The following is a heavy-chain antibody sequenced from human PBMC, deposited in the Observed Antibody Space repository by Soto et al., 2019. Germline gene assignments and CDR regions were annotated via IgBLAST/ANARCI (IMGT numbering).Heavy chain of an antibody. CDR3: ARLAAMVDY. CDR1: GGSISIGGYY. Sequence: LSLTCTVSGGSISIGGYYWSWIRQHPGKGLEWIGYNYYSGSTYYNPSLRSRVTILLDTSKNQFSLKLSSVTAADTAVYYCARLAAMVDYWGQGTLVTVSS. V-gene: IGHV4-31*03. CDR2: NYYSGST. D-gene: IGHD5-18*01. J-gene: IGHJ4*02.